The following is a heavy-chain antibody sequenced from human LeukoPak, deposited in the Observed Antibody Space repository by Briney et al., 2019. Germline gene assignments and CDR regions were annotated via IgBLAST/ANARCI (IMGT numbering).Heavy chain of an antibody. V-gene: IGHV4-39*07. CDR3: AREASAHGGNYYFDY. D-gene: IGHD4-23*01. CDR1: GGSISSSSYY. J-gene: IGHJ4*02. Sequence: PSETLSLTCTVSGGSISSSSYYWGWIRQPPGKGLEWIGSIYYSGSTYYNPPLKSRVTISVDTSKNQFSLKLSSVTAADTAVYYCAREASAHGGNYYFDYWGQGTLVTVSS. CDR2: IYYSGST.